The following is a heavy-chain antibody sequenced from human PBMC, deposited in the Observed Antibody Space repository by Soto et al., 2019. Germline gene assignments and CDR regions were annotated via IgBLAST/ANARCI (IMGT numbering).Heavy chain of an antibody. CDR1: GYTFTSYA. Sequence: ASVKVSCTASGYTFTSYAMHWVRQAPGQRLEWMGWINAGNGNTKYSQKFQGRVTITRDTSASTAYMELSSLRSEDTAVYYCARAYGAGYYDSSGYPPRYWGQGTLVTVS. V-gene: IGHV1-3*01. D-gene: IGHD3-22*01. J-gene: IGHJ4*02. CDR2: INAGNGNT. CDR3: ARAYGAGYYDSSGYPPRY.